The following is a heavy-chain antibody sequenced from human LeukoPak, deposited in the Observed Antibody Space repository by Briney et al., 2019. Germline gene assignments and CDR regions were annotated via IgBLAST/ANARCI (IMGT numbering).Heavy chain of an antibody. Sequence: SETLSLTCTVSGGSTSSGSYYWSWIRQPAGKGLEWIGRIYTSGSTNYNPSLKSRVTISVDTSKNQFSLKLNSVTAADTAVYYCARDSLHYYSYYMDVWGKGTTVTVSS. CDR3: ARDSLHYYSYYMDV. CDR2: IYTSGST. CDR1: GGSTSSGSYY. J-gene: IGHJ6*03. V-gene: IGHV4-61*02.